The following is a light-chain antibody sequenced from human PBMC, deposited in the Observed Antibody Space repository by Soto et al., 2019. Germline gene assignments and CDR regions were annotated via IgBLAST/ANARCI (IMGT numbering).Light chain of an antibody. CDR1: QSISYW. Sequence: DIQMTQSPSTLSASVGDRVTITCRASQSISYWLAWYQQKPGKAPKLLIYTASSLESGVPSRFNGSGSGTEFTLTISSLQPDDFATYYCQQYNTYSGLTFGGGTKVEIK. CDR2: TAS. V-gene: IGKV1-5*03. J-gene: IGKJ4*01. CDR3: QQYNTYSGLT.